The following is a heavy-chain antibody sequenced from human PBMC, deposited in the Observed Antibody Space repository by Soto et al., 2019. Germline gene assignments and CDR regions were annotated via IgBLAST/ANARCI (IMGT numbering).Heavy chain of an antibody. D-gene: IGHD2-21*02. J-gene: IGHJ3*02. V-gene: IGHV3-30-3*01. CDR2: ISYDGSNE. CDR3: ARGYGCDAAGFDI. Sequence: QVRLVESGGGVVQPGMSLRLSCAASGFTFSNFGIHWVRQAPGKGLEWVALISYDGSNEYYADPVKARFTISRDNSKNTLFLQVKSLRAEDTAMYYCARGYGCDAAGFDILRQGTMVTVSS. CDR1: GFTFSNFG.